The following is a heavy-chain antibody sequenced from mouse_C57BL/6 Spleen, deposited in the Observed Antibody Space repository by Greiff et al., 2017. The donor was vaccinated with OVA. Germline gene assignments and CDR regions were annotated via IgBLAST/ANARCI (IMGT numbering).Heavy chain of an antibody. CDR1: GYTFTSYW. J-gene: IGHJ2*01. CDR2: IDPSDSYT. Sequence: QVQLQQPGAELVRPGTSVKLSCKASGYTFTSYWMHWVKQRPGQGLEWIGVIDPSDSYTKYNQKFKGKATLTVDTSSSTAYMHLSSLTSEDSAVYYGARSGDGYSDYWGQGTTLTVSS. CDR3: ARSGDGYSDY. D-gene: IGHD2-3*01. V-gene: IGHV1-59*01.